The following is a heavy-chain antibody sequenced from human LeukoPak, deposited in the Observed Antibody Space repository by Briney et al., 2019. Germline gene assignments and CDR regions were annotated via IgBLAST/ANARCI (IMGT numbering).Heavy chain of an antibody. Sequence: GRSLRLSCAAFGFTFSSYGMHWVRQAPGKGLEWVAVISYDGSNKYYADSVKGRFTISRDNSKNTLYLQMNSLRAEDTAVYYCARRQLDCFDYWGQGTLVTVSS. D-gene: IGHD6-13*01. CDR2: ISYDGSNK. V-gene: IGHV3-30*03. CDR1: GFTFSSYG. CDR3: ARRQLDCFDY. J-gene: IGHJ4*02.